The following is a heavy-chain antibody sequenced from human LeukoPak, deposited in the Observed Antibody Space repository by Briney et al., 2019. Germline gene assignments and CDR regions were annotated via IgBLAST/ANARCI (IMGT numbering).Heavy chain of an antibody. D-gene: IGHD3-10*01. Sequence: ASVKVSCKASGYTFTSYAMHWVRQAPGQRLEWMGWINAGNGNTKYSQKFQGRVTITRDTSASTAYMELSSLRSEDTAVYYCARGFGYYGSGSPSPDFDDWGQGTLVTVSS. CDR2: INAGNGNT. CDR1: GYTFTSYA. J-gene: IGHJ4*02. V-gene: IGHV1-3*01. CDR3: ARGFGYYGSGSPSPDFDD.